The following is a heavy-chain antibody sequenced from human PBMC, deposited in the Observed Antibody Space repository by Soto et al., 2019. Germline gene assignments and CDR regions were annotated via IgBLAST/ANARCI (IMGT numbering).Heavy chain of an antibody. CDR2: ISAYNGNT. Sequence: ASVKVSCKASGYTFTGYYMHWVRQAPGQGLEWMGWISAYNGNTNYAQKLQGRVTMTTDTSTSTAYMELRSLRSDDTAVYYCARRNPVDTAMVVDYSGQGTLVTVSS. V-gene: IGHV1-18*04. J-gene: IGHJ4*02. CDR1: GYTFTGYY. CDR3: ARRNPVDTAMVVDY. D-gene: IGHD5-18*01.